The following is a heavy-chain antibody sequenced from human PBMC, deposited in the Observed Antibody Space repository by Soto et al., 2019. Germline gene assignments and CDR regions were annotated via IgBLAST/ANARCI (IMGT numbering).Heavy chain of an antibody. CDR3: ACLTGALGYGMDV. J-gene: IGHJ6*02. Sequence: SETLSLTCTVSGGSVSSGSYYWSWIRQPPGKGLEWIGYIYYSGSTNYNPSLKSRVTISVDTSKNQFSLKLSSVTAADTAVYYCACLTGALGYGMDVWGQGTTVTVSS. CDR1: GGSVSSGSYY. V-gene: IGHV4-61*01. D-gene: IGHD3-9*01. CDR2: IYYSGST.